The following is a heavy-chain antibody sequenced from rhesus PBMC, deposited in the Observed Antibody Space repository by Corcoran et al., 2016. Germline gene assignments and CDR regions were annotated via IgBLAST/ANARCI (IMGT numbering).Heavy chain of an antibody. J-gene: IGHJ6*01. CDR3: ARQGGSYSGSYYLTLDS. D-gene: IGHD3-16*01. CDR1: GYSISSGYY. CDR2: ISGTTWST. Sequence: QVKLQQWGEGLVKPSETLSLTCAVSGYSISSGYYWGWIRPPPGKALEYIGYISGTTWSTYYNPSLKSRVTISKDTSKNQFSLKLSSVTAADTAVYYCARQGGSYSGSYYLTLDSWGQGVVVTVSS. V-gene: IGHV4-99*01.